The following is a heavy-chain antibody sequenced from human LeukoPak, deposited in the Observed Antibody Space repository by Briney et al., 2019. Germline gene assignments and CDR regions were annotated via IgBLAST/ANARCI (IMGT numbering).Heavy chain of an antibody. Sequence: GGSLRLSXAASGFTFRSYAMSWVRQAPGKGLEWVSAISGSGGSTYYADSVKGRFTISRDNSKNTLYLQMNSLRAEDTAVYYCAKDPPLWFGESHYFDYWGQGTLVTVSS. J-gene: IGHJ4*02. V-gene: IGHV3-23*01. CDR1: GFTFRSYA. CDR2: ISGSGGST. D-gene: IGHD3-10*01. CDR3: AKDPPLWFGESHYFDY.